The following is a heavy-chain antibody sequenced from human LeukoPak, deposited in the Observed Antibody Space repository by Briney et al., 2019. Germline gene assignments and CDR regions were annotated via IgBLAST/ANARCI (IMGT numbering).Heavy chain of an antibody. CDR3: AADYFYDRSGYHFDY. CDR1: GVTFSSSA. Sequence: GTSVKVSCKASGVTFSSSAVQWVRQARGQRLEWIGWIVVGSGKTNYAQKFQEGVTITRDMSTSTAYMELSSLRSEDTAVYYCAADYFYDRSGYHFDYWGQGTLVTVSS. D-gene: IGHD3-22*01. CDR2: IVVGSGKT. V-gene: IGHV1-58*01. J-gene: IGHJ4*02.